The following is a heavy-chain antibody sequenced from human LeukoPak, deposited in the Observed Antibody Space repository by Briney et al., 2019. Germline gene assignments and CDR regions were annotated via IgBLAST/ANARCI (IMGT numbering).Heavy chain of an antibody. J-gene: IGHJ5*02. Sequence: PGGSLRLSCAASGFTFSSKWMSWVRQDPGKGLEWVGNIQPDGSEGYPVDSVKGRFTISRDNARNSLFLQMNSLRVEDTAVYYCAGQSFAKFDPWGQGTLVIVSS. CDR2: IQPDGSEG. CDR1: GFTFSSKW. V-gene: IGHV3-7*01. CDR3: AGQSFAKFDP. D-gene: IGHD3-16*01.